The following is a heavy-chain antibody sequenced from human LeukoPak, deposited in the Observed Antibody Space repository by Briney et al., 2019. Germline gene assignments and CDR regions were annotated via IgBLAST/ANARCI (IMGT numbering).Heavy chain of an antibody. CDR2: ISGSGGSK. Sequence: GGSLRLSCAASGFTFSSYAMNWVHQAPGKGLEWVSAISGSGGSKYYADSVKGRFAISRDNSKNTLYLQMNSLTAEDTAVYYCAKVYSIAVAGTDLYYFDYWGQGTLVTVSS. CDR1: GFTFSSYA. V-gene: IGHV3-23*01. CDR3: AKVYSIAVAGTDLYYFDY. J-gene: IGHJ4*02. D-gene: IGHD6-19*01.